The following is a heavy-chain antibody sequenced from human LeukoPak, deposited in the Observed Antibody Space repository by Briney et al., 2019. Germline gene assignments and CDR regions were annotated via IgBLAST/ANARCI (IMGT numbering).Heavy chain of an antibody. CDR3: ARAPRGTYWDYFDY. CDR1: GYTFTGYY. V-gene: IGHV1-2*02. CDR2: INPNSGGT. Sequence: ASVKVSCKASGYTFTGYYMHWVRQAPGQGLEWMGWINPNSGGTNYAQKFQGRVTMTRDTSISTAYMELRSLTSDDTAVYYCARAPRGTYWDYFDYWGQGTLVTVSS. J-gene: IGHJ4*02. D-gene: IGHD1-26*01.